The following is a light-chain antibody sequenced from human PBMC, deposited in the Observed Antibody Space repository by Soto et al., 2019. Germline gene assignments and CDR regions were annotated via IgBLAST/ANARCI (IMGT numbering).Light chain of an antibody. Sequence: EIVFPQSXGTLSFSPGAXXXXXXXAIQGVRSSYLAWYLQRXGRAPGLLIYGASXRGTGIPDRFSGSGSGTDYTLTICRLEPADFAVYYCQQYGSSSWTFCQGTKVDIK. V-gene: IGKV3-20*01. J-gene: IGKJ1*01. CDR3: QQYGSSSWT. CDR2: GAS. CDR1: QGVRSSY.